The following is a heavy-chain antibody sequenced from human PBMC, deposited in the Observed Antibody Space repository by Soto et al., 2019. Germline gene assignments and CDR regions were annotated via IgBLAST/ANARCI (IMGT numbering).Heavy chain of an antibody. Sequence: GGSLRLSCAASGFTFSSYAMSWVRQAPGKGLEWVSAISGSGGSTYYADSVKGRFTISRDNSKNTLYLQMNSLRAEDTAVYYCAKDMYSSGWRHPRGVHFDYWGQGTLVTVSS. CDR1: GFTFSSYA. CDR2: ISGSGGST. V-gene: IGHV3-23*01. D-gene: IGHD6-19*01. CDR3: AKDMYSSGWRHPRGVHFDY. J-gene: IGHJ4*02.